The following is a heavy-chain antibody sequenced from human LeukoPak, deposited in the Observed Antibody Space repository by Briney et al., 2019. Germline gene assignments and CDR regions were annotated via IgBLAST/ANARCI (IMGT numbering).Heavy chain of an antibody. Sequence: SETLSLTCSVSGGSISSYYWSWIRQPAGKGLEWIGRIFASGSTYYNPSLKSRVTISVDTSKNQFSLKLSSVIAADTAVYHCARGVLDSGSSGLVWFDPWGQGTLVTVSS. J-gene: IGHJ5*02. D-gene: IGHD6-6*01. CDR1: GGSISSYY. CDR3: ARGVLDSGSSGLVWFDP. CDR2: IFASGST. V-gene: IGHV4-4*07.